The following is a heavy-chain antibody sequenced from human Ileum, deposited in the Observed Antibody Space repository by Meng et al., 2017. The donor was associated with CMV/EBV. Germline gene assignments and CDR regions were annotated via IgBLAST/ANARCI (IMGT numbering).Heavy chain of an antibody. V-gene: IGHV4-34*02. J-gene: IGHJ4*02. CDR3: AREPPFVPTDS. CDR1: GGSFSGYY. CDR2: VSHSGVT. Sequence: VQLKQGGAGLLKPSETLSLTCAVYGGSFSGYYWSWIRQPPGKGLEWIAEVSHSGVTNYNPSLKSRVTISIDTSKNQFSLHLSSVTAADTAVYYCAREPPFVPTDSWGQGTLVTVSS. D-gene: IGHD2-21*01.